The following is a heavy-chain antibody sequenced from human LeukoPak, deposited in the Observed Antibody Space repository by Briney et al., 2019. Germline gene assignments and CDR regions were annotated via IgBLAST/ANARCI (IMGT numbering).Heavy chain of an antibody. D-gene: IGHD3-10*01. CDR2: INPKSGGT. CDR1: GYTFTGYY. V-gene: IGHV1-2*02. Sequence: ASVTVSCKASGYTFTGYYMHWVRQAPGQGLEWMGWINPKSGGTNYAQKFQGRVTMTRDTSISTAYMELSRLRSDDTAVYYCARQGSNFDYWGQGTLVTVSS. J-gene: IGHJ4*02. CDR3: ARQGSNFDY.